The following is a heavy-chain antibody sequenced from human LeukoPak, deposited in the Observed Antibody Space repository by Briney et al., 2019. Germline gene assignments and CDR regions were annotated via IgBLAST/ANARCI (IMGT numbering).Heavy chain of an antibody. CDR3: AKMVHTEQWLVPFDY. CDR1: GFAFSNFA. CDR2: ISGSGGST. D-gene: IGHD6-19*01. Sequence: GGSLRLSCAASGFAFSNFAMNWVRQAPGKGLEWVSTISGSGGSTYYADSVKGRFTISRDNSKNTLYLQMNSLRAEDTAVYYCAKMVHTEQWLVPFDYWGQGTLVTVSS. J-gene: IGHJ4*02. V-gene: IGHV3-23*01.